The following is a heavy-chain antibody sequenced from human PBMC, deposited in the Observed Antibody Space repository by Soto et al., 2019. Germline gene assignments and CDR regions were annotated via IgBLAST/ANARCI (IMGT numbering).Heavy chain of an antibody. D-gene: IGHD6-13*01. CDR3: ARSWYSSSWSRGYYYYGMDV. V-gene: IGHV5-51*01. CDR2: IYPGDSDT. J-gene: IGHJ6*02. CDR1: GYSFTSYW. Sequence: GESLKISCKGSGYSFTSYWIGWVRQMPGKVLEWMGIIYPGDSDTRYSPSFQGQVTISADKSISTAYLQWSSLKASDTAMYYCARSWYSSSWSRGYYYYGMDVWGQGXTVTVSS.